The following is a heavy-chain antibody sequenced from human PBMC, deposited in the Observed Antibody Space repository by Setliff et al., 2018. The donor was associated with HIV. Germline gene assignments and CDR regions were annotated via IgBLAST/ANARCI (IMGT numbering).Heavy chain of an antibody. D-gene: IGHD6-25*01. V-gene: IGHV3-30*04. CDR1: GFTFSSYA. CDR2: ISYDETDK. Sequence: PGESLKISCAASGFTFSSYAMHWVRQSPGKGLEWMAVISYDETDKYYADSVKGRFTISRDNSKNMLYLQMNSLRAEDTAVYYCAKDGQRVGYGSDFDYWGQGTLVTVSS. CDR3: AKDGQRVGYGSDFDY. J-gene: IGHJ4*02.